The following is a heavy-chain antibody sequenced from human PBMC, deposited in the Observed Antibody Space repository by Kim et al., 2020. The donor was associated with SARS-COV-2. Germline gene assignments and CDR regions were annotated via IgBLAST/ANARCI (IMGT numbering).Heavy chain of an antibody. CDR3: ARAHQLAPRGYGMDV. V-gene: IGHV4-59*02. Sequence: SETLSLTCAVSGDSVATDFWTWVRQAAGKGLDWLGYVCYSGGSDYNPNLRGRLTISVDASRTHVSLRLTSLPAAETGVYFCARAHQLAPRGYGMDVWGQGTPVSFSS. J-gene: IGHJ6*02. CDR2: VCYSGGS. D-gene: IGHD1-1*01. CDR1: GDSVATDF.